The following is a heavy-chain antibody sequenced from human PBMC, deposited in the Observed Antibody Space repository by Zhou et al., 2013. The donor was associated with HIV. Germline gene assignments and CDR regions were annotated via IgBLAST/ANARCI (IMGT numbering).Heavy chain of an antibody. CDR1: GYTFTSYD. CDR3: ARSPMVRGRRSSYNWFDP. J-gene: IGHJ5*02. Sequence: QVQLVQSGAEVKKPGASVKVSCKASGYTFTSYDINWVRQATGQGLEWMGWMNPNSGNTGYAQKFQGRVTITRNTSISTAYMELSSLRSEDTAVYYCARSPMVRGRRSSYNWFDPWGQGTLVTVSS. CDR2: MNPNSGNT. V-gene: IGHV1-8*03. D-gene: IGHD3-10*01.